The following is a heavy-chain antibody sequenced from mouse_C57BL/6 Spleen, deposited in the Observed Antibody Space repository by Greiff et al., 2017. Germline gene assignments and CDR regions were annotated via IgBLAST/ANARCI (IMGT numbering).Heavy chain of an antibody. CDR3: AAGGDYDGFAY. Sequence: VQLQQSGPELVKPGASVKISCKASGYSFTGYYMNWVKQSPEKSLEWIGEINPSTGGTTYNQKFKAKATLTVDKSSSTAYMQLKSLTSEDSAVDYCAAGGDYDGFAYWGQGTLVTVSA. CDR2: INPSTGGT. V-gene: IGHV1-42*01. CDR1: GYSFTGYY. J-gene: IGHJ3*01. D-gene: IGHD2-4*01.